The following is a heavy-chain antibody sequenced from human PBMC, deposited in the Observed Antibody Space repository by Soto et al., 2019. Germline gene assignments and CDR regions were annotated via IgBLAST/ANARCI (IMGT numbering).Heavy chain of an antibody. V-gene: IGHV1-24*01. CDR3: ATTRTTYVYDFDS. J-gene: IGHJ4*02. D-gene: IGHD3-16*01. Sequence: ASVKVSCKVAGHSLTDLSMHWVRQGPGRGLEWLGGFDPEEGEIIYAQNFQGRIRLTEDTSTDTAFMELNSLKSEDTAIYYCATTRTTYVYDFDSWGQGTLVTVSS. CDR2: FDPEEGEI. CDR1: GHSLTDLS.